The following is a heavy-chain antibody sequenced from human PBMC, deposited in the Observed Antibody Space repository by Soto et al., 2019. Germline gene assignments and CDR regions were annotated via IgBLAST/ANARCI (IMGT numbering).Heavy chain of an antibody. CDR3: ARGGRSSSVARGYFDY. D-gene: IGHD6-6*01. CDR2: IKQDGSEK. Sequence: EVQLVESGGGLVQPGGSLRLSCAASGFTFSSYWMSWVRQAPGKGLEWVANIKQDGSEKYYVDSVKGRFTISRDNAKNSLYLQMNSLRAEDTAVYYCARGGRSSSVARGYFDYWGQGTLVTVSS. J-gene: IGHJ4*02. CDR1: GFTFSSYW. V-gene: IGHV3-7*03.